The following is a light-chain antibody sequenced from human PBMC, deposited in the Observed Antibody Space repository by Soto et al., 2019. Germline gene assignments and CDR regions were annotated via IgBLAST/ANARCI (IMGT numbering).Light chain of an antibody. V-gene: IGKV3-20*01. CDR1: QSITINY. Sequence: ESVLTLSPGTLSLSPGERATLSCRAAQSITINYLAWYQQRFGQAPRLLIYGASSRVPGIPDRFSGSGSGTDFTLTISRLEPEDFAVYYCQQYGSSITFGQGTRLEIK. CDR2: GAS. CDR3: QQYGSSIT. J-gene: IGKJ5*01.